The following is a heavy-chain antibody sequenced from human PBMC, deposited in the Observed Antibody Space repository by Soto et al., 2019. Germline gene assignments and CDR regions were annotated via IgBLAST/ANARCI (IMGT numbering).Heavy chain of an antibody. CDR1: SGSISRYY. CDR3: ARANYFDY. J-gene: IGHJ4*02. V-gene: IGHV4-59*07. CDR2: IYYSGST. Sequence: QVQLQESGPGLVKPSDTLSLTCTVSSGSISRYYWSWFRQPPGKGLEWIGDIYYSGSTNYNPSLKSRVTISVDTSKNQFSLRLRSVNAADTAVYYCARANYFDYWGQGTLVTVSS.